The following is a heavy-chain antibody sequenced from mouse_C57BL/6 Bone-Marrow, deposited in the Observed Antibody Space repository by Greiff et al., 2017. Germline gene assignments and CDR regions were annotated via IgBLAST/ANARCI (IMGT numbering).Heavy chain of an antibody. V-gene: IGHV1-15*01. J-gene: IGHJ2*01. CDR2: IDPETGGT. CDR1: GYTFTDYE. CDR3: TRSFITTVVAFDY. Sequence: QVQLQQSGAELVRPGAPVTLSCKASGYTFTDYEMHWVKQTPVHGLEWIGAIDPETGGTAYNQKFKGKAILTADKSSSTAYMELRSLTSEDSAVYYCTRSFITTVVAFDYWGQGTTLTVSS. D-gene: IGHD1-1*01.